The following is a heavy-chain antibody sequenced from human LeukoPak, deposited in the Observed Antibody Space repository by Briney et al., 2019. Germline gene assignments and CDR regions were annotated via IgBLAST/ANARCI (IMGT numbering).Heavy chain of an antibody. CDR2: TFNSGST. Sequence: PSETLSLTCTVSGASISKSYWNWIRQPPGKELEWIGCTFNSGSTRYNPSLGSRVTISEDTSRNQFSLRLTSVTAADTATYYCLRASPGAIYYYGMDVWGHGTTVTVSS. V-gene: IGHV4-59*01. CDR1: GASISKSY. CDR3: LRASPGAIYYYGMDV. D-gene: IGHD2/OR15-2a*01. J-gene: IGHJ6*02.